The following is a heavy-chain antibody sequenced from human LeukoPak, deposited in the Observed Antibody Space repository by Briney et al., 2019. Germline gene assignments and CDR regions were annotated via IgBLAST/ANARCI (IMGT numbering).Heavy chain of an antibody. CDR2: INPNSGGT. Sequence: ASVKVSCKASGYTFTGYYMHWVRQAPGQGLKWMGWINPNSGGTNYAQKFQGRVTMTRDTSISTAYMELSRLRSDDTAVYYCARDLARLAYNWFDPWGQGTLVTVSS. J-gene: IGHJ5*02. V-gene: IGHV1-2*02. D-gene: IGHD6-19*01. CDR3: ARDLARLAYNWFDP. CDR1: GYTFTGYY.